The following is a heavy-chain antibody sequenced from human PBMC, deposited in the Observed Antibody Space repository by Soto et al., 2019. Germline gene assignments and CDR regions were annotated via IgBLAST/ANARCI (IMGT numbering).Heavy chain of an antibody. J-gene: IGHJ6*02. Sequence: QVQLVQSGVEVREPGASVKVSCKAVRYIFTNYGVSWVRQAPGQGLEWMGWITTYNGNTEYAQKFQGRVTMTTDAATSAAYMELGSQRSDDTAIYYCERALTVYGMDVWGQGTTVTVSS. CDR2: ITTYNGNT. V-gene: IGHV1-18*01. CDR1: RYIFTNYG. CDR3: ERALTVYGMDV.